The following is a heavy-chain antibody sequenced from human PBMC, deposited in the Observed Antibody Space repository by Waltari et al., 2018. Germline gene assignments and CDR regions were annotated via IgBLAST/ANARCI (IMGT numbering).Heavy chain of an antibody. CDR3: AKVVTNWFDP. CDR2: ITSGTTT. J-gene: IGHJ5*02. Sequence: EVKLLESGGGLIQPGGSLRLSCGASGFTFSSYAMTWVRQAPGKGMEWVSSITSGTTTYYADSVKGRFTISRDNSKNTLYLQMNSLRAEDTAVYYCAKVVTNWFDPWGQGALVTVSS. V-gene: IGHV3-23*05. D-gene: IGHD2-21*02. CDR1: GFTFSSYA.